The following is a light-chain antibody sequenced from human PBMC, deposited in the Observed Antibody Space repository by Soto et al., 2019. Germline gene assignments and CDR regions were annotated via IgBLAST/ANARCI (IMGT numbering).Light chain of an antibody. CDR1: QSVSSSY. Sequence: EIVLTQSPGTLCLSPGERATLSCRASQSVSSSYLAWYQQKPGQAPRLLIYGASTRASGIPARFSGSGSGTEFTLTISSLQSEDFAVYYCQQYNNWPRVTFGQGTRLEIK. V-gene: IGKV3-15*01. J-gene: IGKJ5*01. CDR3: QQYNNWPRVT. CDR2: GAS.